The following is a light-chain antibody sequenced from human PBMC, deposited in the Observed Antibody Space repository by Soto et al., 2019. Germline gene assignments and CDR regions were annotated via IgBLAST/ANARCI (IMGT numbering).Light chain of an antibody. CDR2: DAS. J-gene: IGKJ1*01. CDR1: QSVRNE. V-gene: IGKV3-11*01. Sequence: ETVLTQSPATLSLSPGERATLSCRASQSVRNELAWYQQKPGQAPRLLIYDASNRATGIPARFSGSGSGTDFTLTISSLQPDDFATYYCQHYNSYSEAFGQGTKVDIK. CDR3: QHYNSYSEA.